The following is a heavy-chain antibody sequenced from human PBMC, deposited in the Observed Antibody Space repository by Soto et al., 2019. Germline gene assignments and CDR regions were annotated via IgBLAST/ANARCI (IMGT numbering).Heavy chain of an antibody. V-gene: IGHV3-74*01. CDR2: INSDGSST. CDR1: GFTFSSYW. Sequence: EVQLVESGGGLVQPGGSLRLSCAASGFTFSSYWMHWVRQAPGKGLVWVSLINSDGSSTSYADSVKGRFTISRDNAKNTLYLQMNSLRAEDTAVYYCARPRPYCGGDCPDSWGQGTLVTVSS. D-gene: IGHD2-21*02. J-gene: IGHJ4*02. CDR3: ARPRPYCGGDCPDS.